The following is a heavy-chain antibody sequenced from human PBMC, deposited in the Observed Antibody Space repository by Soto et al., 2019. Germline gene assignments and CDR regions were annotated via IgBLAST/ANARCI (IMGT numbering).Heavy chain of an antibody. D-gene: IGHD2-15*01. Sequence: GESLKISCKGSGYTFTSYWISWVRQMPGEGLEWMGAIYPGDSDTRYSPSFQGQVTISADKSISTAYMQWSSLQASDSAIYYCARSAGNAGRFSEYWGRGTVVTVSS. CDR3: ARSAGNAGRFSEY. CDR1: GYTFTSYW. J-gene: IGHJ4*02. V-gene: IGHV5-51*01. CDR2: IYPGDSDT.